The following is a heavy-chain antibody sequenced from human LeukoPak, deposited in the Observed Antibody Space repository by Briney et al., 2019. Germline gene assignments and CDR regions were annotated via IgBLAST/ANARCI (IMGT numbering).Heavy chain of an antibody. V-gene: IGHV3-48*03. CDR3: ARGRDYGDYVGY. CDR2: ISSSGSTI. J-gene: IGHJ4*02. D-gene: IGHD4-17*01. Sequence: AGGSLRLSCAASGFTFSSYEMNWVRQAPGKGLEWVSYISSSGSTIYYADSVKGRFTISRDNAKNSLYLQMNSLRAEDTAVYYCARGRDYGDYVGYWGQGTLVTVSS. CDR1: GFTFSSYE.